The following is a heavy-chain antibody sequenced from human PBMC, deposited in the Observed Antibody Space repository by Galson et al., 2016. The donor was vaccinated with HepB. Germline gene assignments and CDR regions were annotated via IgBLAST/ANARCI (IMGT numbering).Heavy chain of an antibody. CDR1: GYTFTGYY. V-gene: IGHV1-2*04. J-gene: IGHJ4*02. CDR2: INPNSSGT. D-gene: IGHD3-16*01. CDR3: ATIGGPSRYFDY. Sequence: SVKVSCKASGYTFTGYYMHWVRQAPGQGLEWMGWINPNSSGTKYAQKFQGWVTMTRDTSISTAYMELSRLRSDDTAVYYCATIGGPSRYFDYWGQGTLVTVSS.